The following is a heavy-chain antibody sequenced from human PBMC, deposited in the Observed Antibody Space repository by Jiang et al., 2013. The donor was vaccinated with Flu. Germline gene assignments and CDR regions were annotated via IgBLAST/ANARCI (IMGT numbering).Heavy chain of an antibody. D-gene: IGHD1-26*01. CDR2: INHSGST. V-gene: IGHV4-34*01. J-gene: IGHJ4*02. CDR1: GGSFSGYY. CDR3: AITPSGSYRSADFDY. Sequence: TCAVYGGSFSGYYWSWIRQPPGKGLEWIGEINHSGSTNYNPSLKSRVTISVDTSKNQFSLKLSSVTAADTAVYYCAITPSGSYRSADFDYWGQGTLVTVSS.